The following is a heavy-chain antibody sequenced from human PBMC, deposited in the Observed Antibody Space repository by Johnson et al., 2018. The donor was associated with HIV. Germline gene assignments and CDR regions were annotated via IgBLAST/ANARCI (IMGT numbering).Heavy chain of an antibody. CDR2: IYSGDTT. D-gene: IGHD7-27*01. CDR1: GFTVSTNY. Sequence: VQLVESGGGLVQPGGSLRLSCASGFTVSTNYMSWVRQAPGKGLEWVSVIYSGDTTYYADSVKGRFTISRDNSKNTLYLQMNSLRAEDTAVYYCARVGLTGAQTGDAFDIWGQGTMVTVSS. J-gene: IGHJ3*02. V-gene: IGHV3-66*01. CDR3: ARVGLTGAQTGDAFDI.